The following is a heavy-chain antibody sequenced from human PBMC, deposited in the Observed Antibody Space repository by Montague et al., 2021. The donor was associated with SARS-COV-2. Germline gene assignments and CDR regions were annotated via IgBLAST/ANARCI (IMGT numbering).Heavy chain of an antibody. J-gene: IGHJ4*02. Sequence: SETLSLTCEVYSGPLSAYYWSWVRQPPGKGLEWIGEIHPYGHTSYNPSLRSRVTLSLGTSSNPFSLKLTPVTAADTAVYYCVTRPPDGTGPFDYWGQGILVTVSS. CDR2: IHPYGHT. CDR3: VTRPPDGTGPFDY. V-gene: IGHV4-34*01. D-gene: IGHD3-10*01. CDR1: SGPLSAYY.